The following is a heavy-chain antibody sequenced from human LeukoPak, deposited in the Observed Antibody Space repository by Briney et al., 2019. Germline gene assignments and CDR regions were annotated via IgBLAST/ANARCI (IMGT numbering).Heavy chain of an antibody. CDR3: ARRPRFSSGRYLEYGMDV. V-gene: IGHV5-51*01. CDR1: VNGSASCW. D-gene: IGHD6-19*01. CDR2: VYPGDSDT. Sequence: ESPLITCEEAVNGSASCWDNGEIQMPAESLKKMGIVYPGDSDTRYSPSFQGQVTISADKSITTAYLQWSSLKASDTAIYYCARRPRFSSGRYLEYGMDVWGQGTTVTVSS. J-gene: IGHJ6*02.